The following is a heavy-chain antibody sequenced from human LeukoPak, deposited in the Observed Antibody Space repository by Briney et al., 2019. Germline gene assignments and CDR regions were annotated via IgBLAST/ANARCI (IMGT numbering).Heavy chain of an antibody. CDR2: ISSSTSYI. Sequence: GGSLRLSCAASGFTFSSYSMNWIRQAPGKGLEWVSSISSSTSYIYYADPVKGRFTISKDNAKNSLYLQMNSLRAEDTAVYYCARAGGSTVSHSDYWGQGTLVTVSS. CDR3: ARAGGSTVSHSDY. D-gene: IGHD4-17*01. V-gene: IGHV3-21*01. J-gene: IGHJ4*02. CDR1: GFTFSSYS.